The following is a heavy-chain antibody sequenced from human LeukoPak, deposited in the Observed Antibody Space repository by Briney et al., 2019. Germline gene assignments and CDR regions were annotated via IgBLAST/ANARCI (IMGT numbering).Heavy chain of an antibody. Sequence: GGSLRLSCEASGFTFSNYVMSWVRQAPGKGLEWVSGICGHGISIYYADSVKGRFTISRDNSKNTVYPQMNSLRAEDTAVYYCARGDGAYSSVPYYYYGMDVWGQGTTVTVSS. CDR3: ARGDGAYSSVPYYYYGMDV. CDR1: GFTFSNYV. D-gene: IGHD6-25*01. J-gene: IGHJ6*02. V-gene: IGHV3-23*01. CDR2: ICGHGISI.